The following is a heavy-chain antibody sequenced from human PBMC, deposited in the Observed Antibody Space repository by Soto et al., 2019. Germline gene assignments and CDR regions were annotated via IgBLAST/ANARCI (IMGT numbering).Heavy chain of an antibody. D-gene: IGHD2-2*01. CDR2: ISYDGSTK. Sequence: QVQLVESGGGVVQPGRSLRLSRAASGFTFSIYGMHWVRQAPGKGLEWVALISYDGSTKFYADSVKGRFTISRDNSKSTLNLEMNSLSAEDTAVYFCSKDAKKYHYYNHGMDVWGQGTTVTVSS. CDR1: GFTFSIYG. CDR3: SKDAKKYHYYNHGMDV. V-gene: IGHV3-30*18. J-gene: IGHJ6*02.